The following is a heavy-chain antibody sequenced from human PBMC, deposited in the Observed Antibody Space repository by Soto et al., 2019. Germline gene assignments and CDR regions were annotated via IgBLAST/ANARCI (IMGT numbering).Heavy chain of an antibody. J-gene: IGHJ4*02. D-gene: IGHD3-10*01. CDR2: FRSGGDDGTT. CDR1: GFTFSSYS. V-gene: IGHV3-23*01. Sequence: EVQLLESGGGLVQPGGSLRLSCVASGFTFSSYSMSWVRQAPGKGLEWVSGFRSGGDDGTTYYADSVKGRFTISRDNSKNTLFLQMNGLRAEDTAIYYCAKKVNSGPGSQYFDYWGQGTLVTVSS. CDR3: AKKVNSGPGSQYFDY.